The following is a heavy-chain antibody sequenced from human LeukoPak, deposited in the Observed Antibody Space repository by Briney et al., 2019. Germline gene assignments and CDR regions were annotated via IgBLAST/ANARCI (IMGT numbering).Heavy chain of an antibody. V-gene: IGHV4-39*01. CDR3: ARRSSSLWDY. J-gene: IGHJ4*02. Sequence: KPSETLSLTCTVSGGSISSSSYYWGWIRQPPGKGLEWIGSIYYSGSTYYNPSLKSRVTISVDTSKNQFSLKLSSVTAADTAVYYCARRSSSLWDYWGQGTLVTVSS. CDR2: IYYSGST. CDR1: GGSISSSSYY. D-gene: IGHD2-2*01.